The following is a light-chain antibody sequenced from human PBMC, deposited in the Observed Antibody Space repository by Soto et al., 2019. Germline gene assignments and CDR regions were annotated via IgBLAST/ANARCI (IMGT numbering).Light chain of an antibody. CDR2: KAS. Sequence: IPMAPSPSTLCGFVGGRVTLTFRASQTISSWLAWYQQKPWKAPKLLIYKASTLKSGVPSRFAGSGSGTDFTLTITRLQPDDFATYYCQHYNSFSRTFGQGTKGAIK. CDR3: QHYNSFSRT. V-gene: IGKV1-5*03. CDR1: QTISSW. J-gene: IGKJ1*01.